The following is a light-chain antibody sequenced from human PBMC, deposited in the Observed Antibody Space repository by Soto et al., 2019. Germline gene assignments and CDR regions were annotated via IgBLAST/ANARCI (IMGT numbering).Light chain of an antibody. J-gene: IGLJ1*01. V-gene: IGLV2-14*01. CDR3: SSYTTSGTQGV. CDR1: SGVVGDYNS. CDR2: EVS. Sequence: QSVLTQPASVSGSDGQSITISCTGTSGVVGDYNSVSWYQQRPGKAPKLMIYEVSSRPSGVSNRFSGSKSGTTASLTISGLQGDDEGDYYCSSYTTSGTQGVFGTGTKVTVL.